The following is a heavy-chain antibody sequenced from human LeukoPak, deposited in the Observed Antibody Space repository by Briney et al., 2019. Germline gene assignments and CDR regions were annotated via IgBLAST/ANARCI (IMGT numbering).Heavy chain of an antibody. CDR2: IDAGGGDT. Sequence: GASLRLSCAASGFSFSSYAMTWVRRAPGQGLEWVSSIDAGGGDTYHSDYVKGRFTISRDNSIDTPYLQMNSLRADDTAVYYCGRPTKYWLVRGNGVDVWGQGTTVTVSS. J-gene: IGHJ6*02. CDR1: GFSFSSYA. CDR3: GRPTKYWLVRGNGVDV. V-gene: IGHV3-23*01. D-gene: IGHD6-19*01.